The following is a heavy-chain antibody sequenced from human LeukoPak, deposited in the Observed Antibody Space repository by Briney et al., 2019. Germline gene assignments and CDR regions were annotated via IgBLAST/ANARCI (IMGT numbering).Heavy chain of an antibody. D-gene: IGHD4-17*01. V-gene: IGHV3-23*01. Sequence: PGGSLRLXCAASGFTFRNFAMTWVCRAPGKGLDWVSAISGGATSTYYADSVKGRFTISRDNSNNTVYLQLSSLRAEDTAVYHCAKSYGDSWGQGTLVTVSS. CDR1: GFTFRNFA. J-gene: IGHJ5*01. CDR2: ISGGATST. CDR3: AKSYGDS.